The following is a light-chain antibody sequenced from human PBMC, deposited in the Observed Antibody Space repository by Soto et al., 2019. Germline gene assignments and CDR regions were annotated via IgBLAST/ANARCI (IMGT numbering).Light chain of an antibody. CDR1: QSVSSN. Sequence: EIVMTQSPATLSVSPGERATLSCRASQSVSSNLAWYQQKPGQAPRLLIYGASTRATGIPARFSGSGSGTAFTLTISSLQSEDFAVYYCHQHNNWPYTFGQGTKLEIK. CDR2: GAS. J-gene: IGKJ2*01. V-gene: IGKV3-15*01. CDR3: HQHNNWPYT.